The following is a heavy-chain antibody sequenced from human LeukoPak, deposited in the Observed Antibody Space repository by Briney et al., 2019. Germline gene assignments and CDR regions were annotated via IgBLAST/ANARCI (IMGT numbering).Heavy chain of an antibody. J-gene: IGHJ6*03. V-gene: IGHV5-51*01. CDR3: ARHGHCTNGVCYSNYYYYMDV. Sequence: RGESLKISCKGSGYSFTSYWIGWVRQMPGKGLECMGIIYPDDADTRYSPSFEGQVITSVEKSISTAYLQWSSLKASDTATYYCARHGHCTNGVCYSNYYYYMDVWGKGTTVTVSS. CDR2: IYPDDADT. CDR1: GYSFTSYW. D-gene: IGHD2-8*01.